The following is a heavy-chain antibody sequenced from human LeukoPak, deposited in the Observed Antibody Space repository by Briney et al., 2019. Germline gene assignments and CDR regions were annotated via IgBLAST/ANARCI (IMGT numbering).Heavy chain of an antibody. Sequence: PSETLSLTCTVSGGSVSSGSYYWSWIRQPPGKGLEWIGYIYYSGSTNYNPSLKSRVTISVDTSKNQFSLKLSSVTAADTAVYYCARTNYDILTGSSFDRYYYGMDVWGQGTTVTVSS. CDR1: GGSVSSGSYY. CDR2: IYYSGST. D-gene: IGHD3-9*01. CDR3: ARTNYDILTGSSFDRYYYGMDV. V-gene: IGHV4-61*01. J-gene: IGHJ6*02.